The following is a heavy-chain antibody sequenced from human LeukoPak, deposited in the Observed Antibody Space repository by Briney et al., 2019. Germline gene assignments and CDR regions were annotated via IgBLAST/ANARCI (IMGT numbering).Heavy chain of an antibody. CDR3: ARDRGFDP. V-gene: IGHV3-21*01. CDR2: IRSSSSYI. Sequence: GGSLRLSCAASGFTFSSYSMNWVRQAPGKGLEWVSSIRSSSSYIYYADSVKGRFTISRDNAKNSLYLQMNSLRAEDTAVYYCARDRGFDPWGQGTLVTVSS. CDR1: GFTFSSYS. J-gene: IGHJ5*02. D-gene: IGHD3-10*01.